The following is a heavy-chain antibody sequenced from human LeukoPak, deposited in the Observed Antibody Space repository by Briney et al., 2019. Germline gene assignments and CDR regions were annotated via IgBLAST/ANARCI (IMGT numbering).Heavy chain of an antibody. Sequence: GGSLRLSCAASGFTFSTYAMHWVRQAPGKGLEYVAAISSKGDYTHYANSVKGRFTISRDNSKNTLYLEMGSPRAEDMAVYYCARPSSSGWYAPFFWGQGTLVTVSS. CDR2: ISSKGDYT. CDR3: ARPSSSGWYAPFF. D-gene: IGHD6-19*01. J-gene: IGHJ4*02. V-gene: IGHV3-64*01. CDR1: GFTFSTYA.